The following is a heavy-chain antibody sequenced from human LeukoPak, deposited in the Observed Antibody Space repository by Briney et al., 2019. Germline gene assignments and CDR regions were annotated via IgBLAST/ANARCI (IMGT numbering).Heavy chain of an antibody. Sequence: GGSLRLSCAASGVTFSTYSMNCVRQAPGKGLEWVSSISSSGAYIYLADSLEGRFTISRDNAKNSLYLQMNSLRAEDTAVYYCARAVAVTGTDWYFYLWGRGTLVTVSS. J-gene: IGHJ2*01. D-gene: IGHD6-19*01. CDR3: ARAVAVTGTDWYFYL. CDR1: GVTFSTYS. V-gene: IGHV3-21*01. CDR2: ISSSGAYI.